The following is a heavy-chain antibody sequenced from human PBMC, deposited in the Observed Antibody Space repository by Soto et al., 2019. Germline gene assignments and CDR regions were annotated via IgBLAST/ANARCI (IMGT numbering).Heavy chain of an antibody. CDR3: ARAGPVAGNHAFDI. CDR1: GGSFSSYA. D-gene: IGHD6-19*01. V-gene: IGHV1-69*06. Sequence: GASVKVSCKASGGSFSSYAISWVRQAPVQGLEWMGGIIPIFGTATYAQKFQGRVTIIADKSTSTAYMELSSLRSEDTAVYYCARAGPVAGNHAFDIWGQGTMLTV. CDR2: IIPIFGTA. J-gene: IGHJ3*02.